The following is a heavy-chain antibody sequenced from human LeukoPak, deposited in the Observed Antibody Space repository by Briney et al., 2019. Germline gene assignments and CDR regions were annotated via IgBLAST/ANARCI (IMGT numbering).Heavy chain of an antibody. CDR2: ISSSGSTI. D-gene: IGHD3-22*01. V-gene: IGHV3-11*01. CDR1: GFTFSDYY. Sequence: GGSLRLSCAASGFTFSDYYMSWIRQAPGKGLEWVSYISSSGSTIYYADSVKGRFTISRYNAKNSLYLQRNSLRAEDTAVYYCARGPYYYDSSGYYYRGAFDYWGQGTLVTVSS. CDR3: ARGPYYYDSSGYYYRGAFDY. J-gene: IGHJ4*02.